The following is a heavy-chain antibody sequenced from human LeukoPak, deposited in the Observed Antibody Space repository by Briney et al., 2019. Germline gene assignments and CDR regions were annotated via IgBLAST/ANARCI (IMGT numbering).Heavy chain of an antibody. Sequence: GASVKVSCKASGYTFTGYYMHWVRQAPGQGLEWMGWINPNSGGTNYAQKFQGRVTMTRDTSISTAYMELSRLRSDDTAVYYCARGPVVVADTNWFDPWGQGTLVTVSS. CDR2: INPNSGGT. D-gene: IGHD2-15*01. CDR3: ARGPVVVADTNWFDP. V-gene: IGHV1-2*02. J-gene: IGHJ5*02. CDR1: GYTFTGYY.